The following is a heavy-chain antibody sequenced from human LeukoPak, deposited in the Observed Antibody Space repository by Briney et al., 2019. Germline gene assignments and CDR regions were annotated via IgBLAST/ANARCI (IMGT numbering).Heavy chain of an antibody. J-gene: IGHJ3*02. D-gene: IGHD2-2*01. CDR2: INPNSGGT. CDR3: ARDRGGGYCSSTSCYPADAFDI. Sequence: GASVKVSCKASGYTFTGYYMHWVRQAPGQGLEWMGWINPNSGGTNYAQKFQGWVTMTRDTSISTAYMELSGLRSDDTAVYYCARDRGGGYCSSTSCYPADAFDIWGQGTMVTVSS. CDR1: GYTFTGYY. V-gene: IGHV1-2*04.